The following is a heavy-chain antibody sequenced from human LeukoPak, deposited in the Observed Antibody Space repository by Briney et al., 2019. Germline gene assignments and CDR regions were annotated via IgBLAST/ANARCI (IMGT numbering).Heavy chain of an antibody. CDR2: IYYSGST. CDR1: GGSISSSSYY. J-gene: IGHJ6*03. Sequence: SETLSLTCTVSGGSISSSSYYWGWIRQPPGKGLEWIGRIYYSGSTYYNPSLKSRVTISLDTSKNQFSLKLSSVTAADTAMYYCAREKIGAGTILGKDYYYMDVWGKGTTVTVSS. V-gene: IGHV4-39*07. D-gene: IGHD1-1*01. CDR3: AREKIGAGTILGKDYYYMDV.